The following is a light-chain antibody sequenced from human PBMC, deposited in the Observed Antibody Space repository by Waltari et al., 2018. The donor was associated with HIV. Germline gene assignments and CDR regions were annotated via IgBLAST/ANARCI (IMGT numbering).Light chain of an antibody. J-gene: IGLJ1*01. CDR3: SSYTSSSTLA. Sequence: QSALTQPASVSGSPGQSITISCTGTSSDVGGYTYVSWYQQHPGKAPKLMIYEVSNRPSGVSNRFSGSKSGNTASLTISGLQAEDEADYYCSSYTSSSTLAFGTGTKVTVL. CDR2: EVS. CDR1: SSDVGGYTY. V-gene: IGLV2-14*01.